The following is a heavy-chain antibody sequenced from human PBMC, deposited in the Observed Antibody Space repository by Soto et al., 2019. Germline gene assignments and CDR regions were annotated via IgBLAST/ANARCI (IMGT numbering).Heavy chain of an antibody. V-gene: IGHV4-39*01. CDR1: GGSIRSSSYY. Sequence: SETLSLTCTVSGGSIRSSSYYWGWLRQHPRKGLERIGSIYYSGSTYYNQSLKSRVTISVDTSKNQFSLKLSSVTAADSVVYYCARPGLSSSGWSACGAFDILCQCTLVT. D-gene: IGHD6-19*01. CDR2: IYYSGST. CDR3: ARPGLSSSGWSACGAFDI. J-gene: IGHJ3*02.